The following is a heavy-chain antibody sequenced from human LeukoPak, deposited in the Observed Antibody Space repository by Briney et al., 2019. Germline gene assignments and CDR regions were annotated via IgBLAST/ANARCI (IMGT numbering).Heavy chain of an antibody. D-gene: IGHD3-22*01. J-gene: IGHJ4*02. CDR1: GFTFSSYS. CDR2: ISSSTSYI. CDR3: ARDSRLVVIPYYFDY. V-gene: IGHV3-21*01. Sequence: GGSLRLSCAASGFTFSSYSMNWVRQAPGKGLEWVSSISSSTSYIYYADSVKGRFTISRDNAKNSLYLLMNSLRVEDTAVYYCARDSRLVVIPYYFDYWGQGTLVTVSS.